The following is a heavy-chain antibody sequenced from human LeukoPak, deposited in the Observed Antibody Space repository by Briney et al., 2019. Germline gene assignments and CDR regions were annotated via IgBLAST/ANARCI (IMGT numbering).Heavy chain of an antibody. CDR2: IYYSGST. CDR3: ARSDLLWFGKVNSGFDF. CDR1: GGSISSYY. Sequence: PSETLSLTCTVSGGSISSYYWSWIRQPPGKGLEWIGYIYYSGSTNYNPSLKSRVTISVDTSKNQFSLKLSSVTAADTAVYYCARSDLLWFGKVNSGFDFWGQGTLVTVPS. D-gene: IGHD3-10*01. J-gene: IGHJ4*02. V-gene: IGHV4-59*01.